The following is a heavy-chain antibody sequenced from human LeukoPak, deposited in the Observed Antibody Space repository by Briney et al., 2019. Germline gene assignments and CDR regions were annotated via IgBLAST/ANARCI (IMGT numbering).Heavy chain of an antibody. D-gene: IGHD2-8*01. CDR3: AKAQDIVLMVSGDY. J-gene: IGHJ4*02. CDR2: ISGSGGST. V-gene: IGHV3-23*01. Sequence: GGSLRLSCVASGFTFSTYALSWVRQAPGKGLEWVSAISGSGGSTYYADSVKGRFTISRDNSKNTLYLQMNSLRAEDTAVYYCAKAQDIVLMVSGDYWGQGTLVTVSS. CDR1: GFTFSTYA.